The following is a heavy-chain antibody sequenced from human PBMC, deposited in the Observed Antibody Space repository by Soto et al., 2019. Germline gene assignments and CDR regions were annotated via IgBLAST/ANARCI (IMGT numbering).Heavy chain of an antibody. CDR1: GGSFSGYY. V-gene: IGHV4-34*01. CDR3: ARGYGRNFDY. D-gene: IGHD3-10*01. Sequence: QVQLQQWGAGLLKPSETLSLTCAVYGGSFSGYYWSWIRQPPGKGLEWIGEINHSGSTNYNPSLRSRLSISVDTAMYQFPLKLSSVTAADTAVYYRARGYGRNFDYWGQGTLVTASS. J-gene: IGHJ4*02. CDR2: INHSGST.